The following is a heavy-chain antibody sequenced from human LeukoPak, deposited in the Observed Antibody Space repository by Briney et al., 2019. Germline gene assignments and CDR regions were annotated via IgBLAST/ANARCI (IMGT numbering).Heavy chain of an antibody. CDR1: GFSFSSYW. Sequence: GGSLRLSCAASGFSFSSYWMSWVRQAPGKGLEWVSSISGSSTYIYYADSVKGRFTISRDNAKNSLYLQMNSLRAEDTAVYYCARGVLPPGSSPPSDYWGQGTLVTVSS. CDR3: ARGVLPPGSSPPSDY. V-gene: IGHV3-21*01. D-gene: IGHD6-6*01. CDR2: ISGSSTYI. J-gene: IGHJ4*02.